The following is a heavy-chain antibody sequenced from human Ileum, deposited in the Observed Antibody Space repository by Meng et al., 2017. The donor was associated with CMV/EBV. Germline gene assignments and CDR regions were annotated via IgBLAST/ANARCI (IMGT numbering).Heavy chain of an antibody. CDR1: GGSISSSSYY. CDR2: IYYSGST. Sequence: SETLSLTCTVSGGSISSSSYYWGWIRPPPGKGLEWIGSIYYSGSTYYNPSLKSRVTISVDTSKNQFSLKLSSVTAADTAVYYCARDRPAFDIWGQGKMVTVSS. CDR3: ARDRPAFDI. V-gene: IGHV4-39*07. J-gene: IGHJ3*02.